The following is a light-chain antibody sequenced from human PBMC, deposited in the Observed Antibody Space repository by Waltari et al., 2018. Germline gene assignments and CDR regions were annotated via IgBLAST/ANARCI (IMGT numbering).Light chain of an antibody. V-gene: IGKV3-11*01. CDR2: DTS. CDR1: QSVSNM. Sequence: EIVLTQSPGTLSLSPGERATLSCRASQSVSNMLAWYQQKPGQAPRLLIYDTSNRATGIPARFSGSGSGTDFTLTISSLEPEDFAVYYCQQRSNWPPTFGLGTKVEI. CDR3: QQRSNWPPT. J-gene: IGKJ1*01.